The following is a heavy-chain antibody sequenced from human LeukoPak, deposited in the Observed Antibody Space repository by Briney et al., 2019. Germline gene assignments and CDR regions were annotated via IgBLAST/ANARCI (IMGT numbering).Heavy chain of an antibody. CDR2: IIPIFGTA. V-gene: IGHV1-69*06. D-gene: IGHD6-13*01. CDR3: ARARSYYSSSWETNWFDP. CDR1: GYTFSNYG. Sequence: ASVKVSCKASGYTFSNYGINWVRQAPGQGLEWMGGIIPIFGTANYAQKFQGRVTITADKSTSTAYMELSSLRSEDTAVYYCARARSYYSSSWETNWFDPWGQGTLVTVSS. J-gene: IGHJ5*02.